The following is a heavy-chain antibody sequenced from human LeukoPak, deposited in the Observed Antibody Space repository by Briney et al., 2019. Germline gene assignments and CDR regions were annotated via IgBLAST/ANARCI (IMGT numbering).Heavy chain of an antibody. D-gene: IGHD3-3*01. J-gene: IGHJ6*03. Sequence: GASVKVSCKASGYTFTGYYMHWVRQAPGQGLEWMGGIIPIFGTANYAQKFQGRVTITADESTSTAYMELSSLRSEDTAVYYCARVVMELRPLPHNYYYYYMDVRGKGTTVTVSS. CDR1: GYTFTGYY. CDR2: IIPIFGTA. V-gene: IGHV1-69*13. CDR3: ARVVMELRPLPHNYYYYYMDV.